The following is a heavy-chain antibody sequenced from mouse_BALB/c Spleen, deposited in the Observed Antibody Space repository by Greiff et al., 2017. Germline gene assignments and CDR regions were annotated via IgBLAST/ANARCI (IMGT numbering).Heavy chain of an antibody. CDR3: ARALYDGYFYAMDY. CDR2: IWAGGST. CDR1: GFSLTSYG. Sequence: VKLQQSGPGLVAPSQSLSITCTVSGFSLTSYGVHWVRQPPGKGLEWLGVIWAGGSTNYNSALMSRLSISKDNSKSQVFLKMNSLQTDDTAMYYCARALYDGYFYAMDYWGQGTSVTVSS. J-gene: IGHJ4*01. D-gene: IGHD2-3*01. V-gene: IGHV2-9*02.